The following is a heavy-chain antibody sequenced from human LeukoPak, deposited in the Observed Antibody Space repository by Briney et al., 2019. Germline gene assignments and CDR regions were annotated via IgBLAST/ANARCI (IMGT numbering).Heavy chain of an antibody. D-gene: IGHD3-10*01. CDR3: ARGDRVRGVSWFDP. CDR1: GGSISSYF. Sequence: SETLSLSCTVSGGSISSYFWSWIRQPPGKGLEWIGYIYYSGSTNYNPSLKSRVTISLDTSKNHFSLKLSSVTAADTAAYYCARGDRVRGVSWFDPWGQGTLVTVSS. J-gene: IGHJ5*02. V-gene: IGHV4-59*01. CDR2: IYYSGST.